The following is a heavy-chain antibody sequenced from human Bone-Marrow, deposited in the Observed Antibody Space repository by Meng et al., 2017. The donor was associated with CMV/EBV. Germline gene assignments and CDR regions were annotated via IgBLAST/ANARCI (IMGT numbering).Heavy chain of an antibody. J-gene: IGHJ6*02. V-gene: IGHV3-21*01. D-gene: IGHD1-1*01. CDR3: ARERTVRYYYYGMDV. CDR2: ISSSSSYI. Sequence: GESLKISCAASGFTFSSYSMNWVRQAPGKGLEWVSSISSSSSYIYYADLVKGRFTISRDNAKNSLYLQMNSLRAEDTAVYYCARERTVRYYYYGMDVWGQGTTVTVSS. CDR1: GFTFSSYS.